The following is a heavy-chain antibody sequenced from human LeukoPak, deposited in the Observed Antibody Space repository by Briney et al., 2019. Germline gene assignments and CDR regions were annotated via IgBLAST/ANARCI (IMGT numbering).Heavy chain of an antibody. CDR3: AKYRSAWSFDY. V-gene: IGHV3-23*01. D-gene: IGHD6-13*01. Sequence: PGGSLRLSCAASGFTVSSYAMSWVRQAPGKGLAWVSSISGSGGTTYYADSVKGRFTISRDNSKNTLYLQVNSLRAEDTAVYYCAKYRSAWSFDYWGQGTLVTVSS. J-gene: IGHJ4*02. CDR2: ISGSGGTT. CDR1: GFTVSSYA.